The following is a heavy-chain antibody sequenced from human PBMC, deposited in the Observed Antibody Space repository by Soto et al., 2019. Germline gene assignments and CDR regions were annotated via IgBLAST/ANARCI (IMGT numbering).Heavy chain of an antibody. V-gene: IGHV3-23*01. D-gene: IGHD3-22*01. CDR3: PKVQVWRYDSSGYYLH. Sequence: GGCLRLSWAASGFTFSSYAMSWVRQPPGKGLEWVSAINGSGGSTYYADSVKGRFTISRDNSKNTLYLQMNSLRAEDTAVYYCPKVQVWRYDSSGYYLHWGQGTLVTVSS. CDR2: INGSGGST. J-gene: IGHJ4*01. CDR1: GFTFSSYA.